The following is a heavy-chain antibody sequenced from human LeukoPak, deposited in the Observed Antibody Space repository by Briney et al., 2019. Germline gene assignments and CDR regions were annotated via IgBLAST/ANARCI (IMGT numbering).Heavy chain of an antibody. CDR1: GGSISSYY. CDR2: IYYSGST. V-gene: IGHV4-59*01. CDR3: ARDFSRYGDYDY. Sequence: SETLSLTCTVSGGSISSYYWSWIRQPPGKGLEWIGYIYYSGSTNYNPSLKSRVTISVDTSKNQFSLKLSSVTAADTAVYYCARDFSRYGDYDYWGQGTLVTVSS. J-gene: IGHJ4*02. D-gene: IGHD4-17*01.